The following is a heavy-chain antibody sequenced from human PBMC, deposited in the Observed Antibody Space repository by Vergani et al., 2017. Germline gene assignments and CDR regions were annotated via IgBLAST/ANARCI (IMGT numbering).Heavy chain of an antibody. V-gene: IGHV4-38-2*01. CDR1: GYSISSGYY. CDR3: PRLGLMITFGGVIADGPDY. CDR2: IYHSGNT. J-gene: IGHJ4*02. Sequence: QLQLQESGPGLVKPPETLSLTCAASGYSISSGYYWGWIRQPPGRGLEWIGSIYHSGNTYYNPPLKSRVTISVNTSKNQLSLKLSSITAADTAVYYWPRLGLMITFGGVIADGPDYWGQGTLVTVSS. D-gene: IGHD3-16*02.